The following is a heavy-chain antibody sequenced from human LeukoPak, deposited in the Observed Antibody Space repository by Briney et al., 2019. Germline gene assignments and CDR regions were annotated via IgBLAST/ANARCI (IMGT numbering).Heavy chain of an antibody. D-gene: IGHD3-3*01. Sequence: GASVKVSCKASGYTFTGYYMHWVRQAPGQGLEWMGWINPNSGGTNYAQKFQGRVTMTRDTSISTAYMELSRLRSDDTAVYYCARDYTIFGVVGSSNWFHPWGQGTLVTGSS. V-gene: IGHV1-2*02. CDR1: GYTFTGYY. CDR2: INPNSGGT. J-gene: IGHJ5*02. CDR3: ARDYTIFGVVGSSNWFHP.